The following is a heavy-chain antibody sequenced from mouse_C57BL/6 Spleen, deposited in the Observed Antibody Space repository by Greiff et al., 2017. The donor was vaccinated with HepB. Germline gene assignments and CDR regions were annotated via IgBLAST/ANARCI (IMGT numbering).Heavy chain of an antibody. Sequence: QVQLQQPGAELVMPGASVKLSCKASGYTFTSYWMHWVKQRPGQGLEWIGEIDPSDSYTNYNQKFKGKSTLTVDKSSSTAYMQLSSLTSEDSAVYYCASGGYDRRFAYWGQGTLVTVSA. J-gene: IGHJ3*01. CDR2: IDPSDSYT. CDR3: ASGGYDRRFAY. D-gene: IGHD2-2*01. V-gene: IGHV1-69*01. CDR1: GYTFTSYW.